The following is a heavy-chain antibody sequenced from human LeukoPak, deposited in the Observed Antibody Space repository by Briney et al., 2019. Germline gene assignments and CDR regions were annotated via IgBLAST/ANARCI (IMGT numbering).Heavy chain of an antibody. D-gene: IGHD3-16*01. V-gene: IGHV4-39*07. CDR1: GGSISTSSYY. Sequence: PSETLSLTCTVSGGSISTSSYYWGWVRQPPGTGLEWLGNIFYSGSTHYSPSLKSRVTISLDTSRNQFSLKLNSVTAADTAVYYCANYGVVLATYGSPSPFVYWGQGTLVTVSS. CDR3: ANYGVVLATYGSPSPFVY. CDR2: IFYSGST. J-gene: IGHJ4*02.